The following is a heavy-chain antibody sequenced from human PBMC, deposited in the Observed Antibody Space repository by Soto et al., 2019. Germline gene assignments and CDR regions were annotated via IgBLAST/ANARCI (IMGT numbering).Heavy chain of an antibody. Sequence: QVQLVESGGGVVQPGRSPRLSCAASGFTFSDYGMHWVSQAPGKGLEWVAFISNDGSKKYYADSVKGRFTISRDNSKNKVYLQMNSLRAEDTAVYYCARDLRITGIVVIRGVDYWGQGIVVSVS. CDR2: ISNDGSKK. CDR3: ARDLRITGIVVIRGVDY. J-gene: IGHJ4*02. CDR1: GFTFSDYG. D-gene: IGHD3-22*01. V-gene: IGHV3-30*03.